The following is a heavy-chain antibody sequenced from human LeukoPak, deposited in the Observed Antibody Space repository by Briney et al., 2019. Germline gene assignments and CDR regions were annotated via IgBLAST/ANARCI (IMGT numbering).Heavy chain of an antibody. Sequence: SVKVSCKASGGTFSSYAISWVRQAPGQGLEWMGGVIPILGTANYAQKFQGRVTITADESTSTAYMELSSLRSEDTAVYYCARGSSSWTNWFDPWGQGTLVTVSS. D-gene: IGHD6-13*01. CDR1: GGTFSSYA. J-gene: IGHJ5*02. CDR2: VIPILGTA. V-gene: IGHV1-69*13. CDR3: ARGSSSWTNWFDP.